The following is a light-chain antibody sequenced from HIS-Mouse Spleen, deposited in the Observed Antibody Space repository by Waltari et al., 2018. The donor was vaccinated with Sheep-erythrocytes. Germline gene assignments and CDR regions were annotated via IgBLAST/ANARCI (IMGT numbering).Light chain of an antibody. CDR2: DVS. CDR1: SSDVGGYHY. J-gene: IGLJ2*01. Sequence: QAALTQPASVSGSPGQSITIPRTGTSSDVGGYHYVSWYQQHPGKAPKLIIYDVSNRPSGVSNRFSGLQAEDEADYSCSSYTSSSTLVVFGGGTKLTVL. CDR3: SSYTSSSTLVV. V-gene: IGLV2-14*03.